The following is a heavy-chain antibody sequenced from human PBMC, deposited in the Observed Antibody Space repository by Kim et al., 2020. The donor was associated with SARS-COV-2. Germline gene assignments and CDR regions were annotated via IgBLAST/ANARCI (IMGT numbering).Heavy chain of an antibody. D-gene: IGHD3-22*01. J-gene: IGHJ4*02. V-gene: IGHV3-64*02. CDR3: ARSAPDSTGYFDY. Sequence: YYADSVKGRFTISRNNYENTLYLQGGCQGNEDMAVYFCARSAPDSTGYFDYWGQGTLVTVS.